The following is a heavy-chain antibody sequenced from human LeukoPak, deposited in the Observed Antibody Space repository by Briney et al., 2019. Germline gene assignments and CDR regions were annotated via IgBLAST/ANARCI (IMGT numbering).Heavy chain of an antibody. Sequence: PGRSLRLSCAASGFTFSSYAMHWVRQAPGKGLEWVAVIWYDGSNKYYADSVKGRFTISRDNSKNTLYLQMNSLRAEDTAVYYCASNREQKLGYCFDYWGQGTLVTVSS. V-gene: IGHV3-33*01. D-gene: IGHD6-13*01. CDR3: ASNREQKLGYCFDY. CDR2: IWYDGSNK. CDR1: GFTFSSYA. J-gene: IGHJ4*02.